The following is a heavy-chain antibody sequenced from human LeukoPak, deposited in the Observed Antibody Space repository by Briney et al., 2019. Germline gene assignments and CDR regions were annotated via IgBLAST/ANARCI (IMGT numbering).Heavy chain of an antibody. D-gene: IGHD3-10*01. CDR2: INYSGST. Sequence: SETLSLTCTVSGGSVSRTTYFGSWIRQPPGKGLEWIASINYSGSTYYNPSLKSRVTISVDTSENQFSLKLSSVTAADTAVYYCARYVVYGSGKYYFDYWGQGTLVTVSS. V-gene: IGHV4-39*01. J-gene: IGHJ4*02. CDR3: ARYVVYGSGKYYFDY. CDR1: GGSVSRTTYF.